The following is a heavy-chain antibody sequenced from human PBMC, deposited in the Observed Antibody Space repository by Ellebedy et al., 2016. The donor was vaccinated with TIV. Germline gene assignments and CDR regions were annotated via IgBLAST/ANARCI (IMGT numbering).Heavy chain of an antibody. J-gene: IGHJ4*02. CDR3: AVVDFC. CDR2: IFTSDVT. Sequence: GEPLKISCAASGFAVNGYYITWVRQAPGKGLDWVSVIFTSDVTSYTDSVRGRFTISRDTYKNTVNLQMNSLRVEDTAIYYCAVVDFCWGQGTLVTVSS. D-gene: IGHD2-15*01. CDR1: GFAVNGYY. V-gene: IGHV3-53*01.